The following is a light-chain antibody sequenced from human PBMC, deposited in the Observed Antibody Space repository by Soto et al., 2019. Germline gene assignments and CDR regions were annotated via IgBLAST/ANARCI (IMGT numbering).Light chain of an antibody. J-gene: IGKJ1*01. V-gene: IGKV3-20*01. CDR2: GAS. CDR1: QHITNSY. Sequence: ENVLTQSPGTLSLSPGERATLSCRASQHITNSYLAWYQQKPGQAPRLLMYGASNRATGIPDRFSGSGSGTDFTLTISRLEPEDFAVYFCQHYETSPWTFGQGTKVEI. CDR3: QHYETSPWT.